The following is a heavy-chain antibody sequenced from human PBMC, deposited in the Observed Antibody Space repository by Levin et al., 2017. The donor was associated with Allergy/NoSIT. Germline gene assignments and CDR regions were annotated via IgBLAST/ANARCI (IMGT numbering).Heavy chain of an antibody. CDR3: AREGYSSFWRPNRYLAS. CDR1: GYTFGSYG. J-gene: IGHJ5*02. CDR2: ISTYNGNT. V-gene: IGHV1-18*01. D-gene: IGHD6-19*01. Sequence: ASVKVSCKASGYTFGSYGITWVRQAPGQGLEWMGWISTYNGNTNYAQKVQGRVIMTRDTSTSTAYMELRSLRSDDTAVYYCAREGYSSFWRPNRYLASWGQGTLVTVSS.